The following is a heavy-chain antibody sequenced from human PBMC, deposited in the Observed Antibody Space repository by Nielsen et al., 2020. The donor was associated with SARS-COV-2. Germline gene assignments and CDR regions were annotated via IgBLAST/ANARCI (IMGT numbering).Heavy chain of an antibody. Sequence: GESLKISCAASGFTFSSYAMSWVRQAPGKGLEWVSAISGSGGSTYYADSVKGRFTISRDNSKNTLYLQMNSLRAEDTAVYYCAKDLFYDWNYGMIDYWGQGTLVTVSS. CDR2: ISGSGGST. CDR1: GFTFSSYA. V-gene: IGHV3-23*01. CDR3: AKDLFYDWNYGMIDY. J-gene: IGHJ4*02. D-gene: IGHD1-7*01.